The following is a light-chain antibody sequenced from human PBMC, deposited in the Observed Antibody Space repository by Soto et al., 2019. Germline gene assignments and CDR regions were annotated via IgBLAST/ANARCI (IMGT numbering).Light chain of an antibody. CDR2: DAT. Sequence: QMSQSPSSLSASVGDRITITCRASHGVSNDLASYHQKPGKVAKLLLYDATTLQSGVLSRFSGSGSGTDFTLTISSLQPEDFTTYYCQHLHDNLITFCQGTRVDIK. V-gene: IGKV1-27*01. CDR1: HGVSND. J-gene: IGKJ5*01. CDR3: QHLHDNLIT.